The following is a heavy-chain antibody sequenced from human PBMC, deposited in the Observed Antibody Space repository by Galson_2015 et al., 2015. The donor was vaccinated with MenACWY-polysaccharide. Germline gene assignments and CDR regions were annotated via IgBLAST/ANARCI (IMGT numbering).Heavy chain of an antibody. CDR3: ARVLKGLVGATPDY. V-gene: IGHV3-48*02. Sequence: SLRLSCAASGFTFTKYAMNWVRQAPGKGLEWVSYISSSGTIYYADSVKGRFTISRDNGKNSLYLQMNSLRDDDTAVYYCARVLKGLVGATPDYWGQGTLVTVSS. J-gene: IGHJ4*02. CDR2: ISSSGTI. D-gene: IGHD1-26*01. CDR1: GFTFTKYA.